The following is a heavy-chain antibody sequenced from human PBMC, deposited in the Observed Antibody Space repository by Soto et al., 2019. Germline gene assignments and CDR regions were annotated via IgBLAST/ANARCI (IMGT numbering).Heavy chain of an antibody. J-gene: IGHJ4*02. CDR3: ARPTYYYDSSGPPGY. Sequence: ASVKVSCKGSGYDFTTYGITWVRQAPGQGLEWMAWISAHNGNTDYAQKLQGRVTVTRDTSTSTAYMELNSLRVEDTAVYYCARPTYYYDSSGPPGYWGQGTLLTVSS. CDR1: GYDFTTYG. D-gene: IGHD3-22*01. CDR2: ISAHNGNT. V-gene: IGHV1-18*01.